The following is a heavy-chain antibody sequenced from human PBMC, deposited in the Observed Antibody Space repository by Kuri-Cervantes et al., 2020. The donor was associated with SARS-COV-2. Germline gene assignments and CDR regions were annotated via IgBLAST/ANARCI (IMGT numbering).Heavy chain of an antibody. D-gene: IGHD6-6*01. CDR3: ARDRSYAFDI. Sequence: GESLKISCAASGFTFSGHWIHWVRQAPGKGLEWVAVVSYDGSNKYYADSVKGRFTISRDNSKNTLYLQMNSLRAEDTAVYYCARDRSYAFDIWGQGTMVTVSS. CDR1: GFTFSGHW. CDR2: VSYDGSNK. J-gene: IGHJ3*02. V-gene: IGHV3-30-3*01.